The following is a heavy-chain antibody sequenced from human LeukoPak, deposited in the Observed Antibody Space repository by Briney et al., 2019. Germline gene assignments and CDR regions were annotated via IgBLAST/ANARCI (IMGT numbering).Heavy chain of an antibody. V-gene: IGHV3-48*04. D-gene: IGHD3-16*01. J-gene: IGHJ4*02. CDR3: VREVGRPKTFYFDS. CDR1: GFVFSRDN. CDR2: ISETI. Sequence: GGSLRLSCIASGFVFSRDNMIWVRQAPGKGLEWVAHISETIYYADSVQGRFTISRDNAKNSLYLQMSNLRVDDTAMYYCVREVGRPKTFYFDSWGRGTPVTVSS.